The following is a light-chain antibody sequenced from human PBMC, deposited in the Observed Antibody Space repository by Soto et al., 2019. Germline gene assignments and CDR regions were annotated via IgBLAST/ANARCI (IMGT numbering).Light chain of an antibody. CDR3: QHYNEWPPWT. V-gene: IGKV3-15*01. J-gene: IGKJ1*01. Sequence: DIMLKKSPGTVSLSPGERAALSCRASQSVSSSYLAWYQQKPGQAPRLLIFGASTRATGTPARFSGSGSGTEFTLTISSLQSEDFAVYYCQHYNEWPPWTFGQGTKVDI. CDR2: GAS. CDR1: QSVSSSY.